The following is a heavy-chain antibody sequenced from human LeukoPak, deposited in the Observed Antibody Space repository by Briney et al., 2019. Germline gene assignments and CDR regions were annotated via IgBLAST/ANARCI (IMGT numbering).Heavy chain of an antibody. CDR3: ARDQYCSSTSCYNGYYYYYMDV. V-gene: IGHV3-21*01. CDR1: GFTFSSYS. CDR2: ISSSSYI. J-gene: IGHJ6*03. Sequence: GGSLRLSCAASGFTFSSYSMNWVRQAPGKGLEWVSSISSSSYIYYADSVKGRFTISRDNAKNSLYLQMNSLRAEDKAVYYCARDQYCSSTSCYNGYYYYYMDVWGKGTTVTVSS. D-gene: IGHD2-2*02.